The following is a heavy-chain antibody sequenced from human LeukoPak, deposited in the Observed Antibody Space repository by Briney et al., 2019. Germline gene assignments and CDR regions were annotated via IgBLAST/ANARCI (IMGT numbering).Heavy chain of an antibody. CDR2: IYYSGST. Sequence: PSETLSLTCTVSGGSISSHYWSWIRQPPGKGLEWIGYIYYSGSTNYNPSLKSRVTISVDTSKNQFSLNLSSVTAADTAVYYCASSYDSSGYYGFDYWAREPWSPSPQ. V-gene: IGHV4-59*11. J-gene: IGHJ4*02. D-gene: IGHD3-22*01. CDR3: ASSYDSSGYYGFDY. CDR1: GGSISSHY.